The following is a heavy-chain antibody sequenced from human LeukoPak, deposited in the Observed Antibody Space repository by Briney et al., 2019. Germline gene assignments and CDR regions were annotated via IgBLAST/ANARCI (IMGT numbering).Heavy chain of an antibody. Sequence: ASVKVSSKASGGTFSSYAISWVRRAPGQGLEWMGGIIPIFGTANYAQKFQGRVTITADESTSTAYMELSSLRSEDTAVYYCARDKGPDAAGPFDYWGQGTLVTVSA. D-gene: IGHD6-19*01. CDR3: ARDKGPDAAGPFDY. V-gene: IGHV1-69*13. CDR2: IIPIFGTA. CDR1: GGTFSSYA. J-gene: IGHJ4*02.